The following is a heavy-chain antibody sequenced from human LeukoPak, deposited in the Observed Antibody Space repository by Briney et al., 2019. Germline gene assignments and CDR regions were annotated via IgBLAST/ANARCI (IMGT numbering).Heavy chain of an antibody. V-gene: IGHV1-2*02. CDR2: INPNSGGT. D-gene: IGHD2-2*01. CDR3: ASGIVVVPAAMGRYYFDY. CDR1: GYTFTGYY. Sequence: GASVKVSCKASGYTFTGYYMHWVRQAPGQGLEWMGWINPNSGGTNYAQKFQGRVTMTRDTSISTAYMELSSLRSEDTAVYYCASGIVVVPAAMGRYYFDYWGHGTLVTVSS. J-gene: IGHJ4*01.